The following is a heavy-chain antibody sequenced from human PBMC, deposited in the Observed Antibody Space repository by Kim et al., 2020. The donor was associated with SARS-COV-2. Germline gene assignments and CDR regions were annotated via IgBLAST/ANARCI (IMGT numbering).Heavy chain of an antibody. CDR3: ATAPSLRQPAYYFDY. J-gene: IGHJ4*02. CDR1: GYTLTELS. V-gene: IGHV1-24*01. D-gene: IGHD5-12*01. Sequence: ASVKVSCKVSGYTLTELSMHWVRQAPGKGLEWMGGFDPEDGETIYAQKFQGRVTMTEDTSTDTAYMELSSLRSEDTAVYYCATAPSLRQPAYYFDYWGQGTLVTVSS. CDR2: FDPEDGET.